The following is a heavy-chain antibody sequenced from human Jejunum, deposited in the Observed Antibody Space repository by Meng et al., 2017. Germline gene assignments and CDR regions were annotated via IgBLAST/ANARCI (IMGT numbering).Heavy chain of an antibody. CDR1: GGSISTSDW. CDR2: IHHSGST. Sequence: VQLQESVPGLLKPSGALSLTCAVSGGSISTSDWWSWVRQPPGKGLEWIGEIHHSGSTNYNPSLKSRVTISVDKSKNQFSLKLNSVTAADTAVYYCAREWSGSYRHFDYWGQGTLVTVSS. D-gene: IGHD1-26*01. V-gene: IGHV4-4*02. J-gene: IGHJ4*02. CDR3: AREWSGSYRHFDY.